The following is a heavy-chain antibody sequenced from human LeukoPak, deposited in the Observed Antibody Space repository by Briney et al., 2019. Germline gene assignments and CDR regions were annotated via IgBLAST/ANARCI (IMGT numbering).Heavy chain of an antibody. V-gene: IGHV3-33*01. CDR1: GFTFSSYG. J-gene: IGHJ4*02. CDR3: ARPMVRGVIITALDY. Sequence: GGSLRLSCAASGFTFSSYGMHWVRQAPGKGLEWVAVIWYDGSNKYYADSVKGRFTISRDNSKNTLYLQMNSLRAEDTAVYYCARPMVRGVIITALDYWGQGTLVTVSS. CDR2: IWYDGSNK. D-gene: IGHD3-10*01.